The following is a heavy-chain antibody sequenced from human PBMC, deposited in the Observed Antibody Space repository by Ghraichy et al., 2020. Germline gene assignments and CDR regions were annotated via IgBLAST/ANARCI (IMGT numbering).Heavy chain of an antibody. V-gene: IGHV3-48*02. CDR2: ISSSSTI. CDR1: GFTFSSYS. J-gene: IGHJ2*01. Sequence: GSLRLSCAASGFTFSSYSMNWVRQAPGKGLEWVSYISSSSTIYYADSVKGRFTISRDNAKNSLYLQMNSLRDEDTAVYYCARDRRPPHWYFDLWGRGTLVTVSS. CDR3: ARDRRPPHWYFDL.